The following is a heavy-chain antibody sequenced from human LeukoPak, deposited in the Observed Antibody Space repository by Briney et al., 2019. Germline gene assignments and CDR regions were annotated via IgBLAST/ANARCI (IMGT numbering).Heavy chain of an antibody. CDR1: GYTFTGYY. Sequence: ASVKVSCKASGYTFTGYYMHRVRQAPGQGLEWMGWINPNSGGTNYAQKFQGRVTMTRDTSISTAYMELSRLRSDDTAVYYCAGNGIAAAVAAFDIWGQGTMVTVSS. J-gene: IGHJ3*02. V-gene: IGHV1-2*02. CDR2: INPNSGGT. CDR3: AGNGIAAAVAAFDI. D-gene: IGHD6-13*01.